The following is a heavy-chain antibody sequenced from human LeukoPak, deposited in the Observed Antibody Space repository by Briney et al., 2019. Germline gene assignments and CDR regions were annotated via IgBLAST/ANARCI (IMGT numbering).Heavy chain of an antibody. CDR2: ISGSGGST. J-gene: IGHJ4*02. D-gene: IGHD2-21*02. V-gene: IGHV3-23*01. CDR1: GFTFSSYA. CDR3: AKVVTAHYYFDY. Sequence: GGSLRLSCAASGFTFSSYAMSWVRQAPGKGLEWVSAISGSGGSTYYADSVKGRFTISRDNSKNTLYLQMNSLRAEDTAIYYCAKVVTAHYYFDYWGQGTLVTVSS.